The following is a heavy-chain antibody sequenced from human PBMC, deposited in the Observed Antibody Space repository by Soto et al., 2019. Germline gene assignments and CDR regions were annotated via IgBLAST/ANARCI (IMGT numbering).Heavy chain of an antibody. CDR2: IYYSGST. CDR1: GGSVSSGSYY. J-gene: IGHJ5*02. D-gene: IGHD3-3*01. Sequence: QVQLQESGPGLVKPSETLSLTCTVSGGSVSSGSYYWSWIRQPPGKGLVWIGYIYYSGSTNYNLSLQSRVTISVDTTKNQLSLKLSSVTGADTAVYYCARATYYDFWSGYSNWFDPWGQGTLVTVCS. CDR3: ARATYYDFWSGYSNWFDP. V-gene: IGHV4-61*01.